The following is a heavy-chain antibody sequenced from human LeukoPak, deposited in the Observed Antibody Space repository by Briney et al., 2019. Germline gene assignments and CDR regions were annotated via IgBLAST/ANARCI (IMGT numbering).Heavy chain of an antibody. V-gene: IGHV3-23*01. J-gene: IGHJ4*02. D-gene: IGHD5-24*01. Sequence: PGGSLRLSCAASGFTFSSDAMSWVRQAPGKGLEWVSASGGGGSTYYAVSVKGRFTISRDNSKNTLFLQMNSLRAEDTAVYYCARERMATATFDYWGQGTLVTVSS. CDR1: GFTFSSDA. CDR3: ARERMATATFDY. CDR2: SGGGGST.